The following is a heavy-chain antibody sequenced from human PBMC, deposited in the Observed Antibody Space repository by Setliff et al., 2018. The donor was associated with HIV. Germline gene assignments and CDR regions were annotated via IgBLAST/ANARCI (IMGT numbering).Heavy chain of an antibody. J-gene: IGHJ5*02. V-gene: IGHV1-18*01. CDR1: GYSFINYG. CDR2: ISAYTGHT. D-gene: IGHD1-26*01. CDR3: ARARLQGIVTAVGPRDNCLDP. Sequence: ASVKVSCKASGYSFINYGISWVRQAPGQGPEWMGWISAYTGHTDYAPRLLGRVTMTTDSSTSTAYMELRSLTSDDTAVYYCARARLQGIVTAVGPRDNCLDPWGQGTRVTVSS.